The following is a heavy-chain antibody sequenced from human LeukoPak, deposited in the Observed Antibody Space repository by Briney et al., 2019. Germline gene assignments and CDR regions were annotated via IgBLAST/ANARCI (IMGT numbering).Heavy chain of an antibody. CDR3: ASIYDSSGYYRGY. CDR2: IKQDGSEK. CDR1: GFTFSSYW. V-gene: IGHV3-7*01. Sequence: GGSLRLSCAASGFTFSSYWKSWVRQAPGKGLEWVANIKQDGSEKYYVDSVKGRFTISRDNAKNSLYLQMNSLRAEDTAVYYCASIYDSSGYYRGYWGQGTLVTVSS. J-gene: IGHJ4*02. D-gene: IGHD3-22*01.